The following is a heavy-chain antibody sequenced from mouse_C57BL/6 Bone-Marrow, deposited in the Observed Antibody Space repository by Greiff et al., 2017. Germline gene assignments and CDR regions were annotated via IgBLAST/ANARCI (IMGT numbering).Heavy chain of an antibody. CDR1: GYTFTSYW. D-gene: IGHD1-1*01. CDR3: ARFLITTVVASIDV. CDR2: IYPGSGST. V-gene: IGHV1-55*01. J-gene: IGHJ1*03. Sequence: VQLQQPGTELVKPGASVKMSCKASGYTFTSYWITWVKQRPGPGLEWIGDIYPGSGSTNYNEKFKSKATLTVDTSSSTAYMQLSSLTSEDSAVYYCARFLITTVVASIDVWGTGTTVTVSS.